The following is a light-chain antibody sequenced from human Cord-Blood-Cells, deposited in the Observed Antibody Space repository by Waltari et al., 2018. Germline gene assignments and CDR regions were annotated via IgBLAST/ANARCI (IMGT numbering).Light chain of an antibody. J-gene: IGLJ1*01. CDR3: CSYAGSSTYV. CDR1: SSDVGSYNL. CDR2: EGS. V-gene: IGLV2-23*01. Sequence: QSALTQPASVSGSPGQSITLSCTGTSSDVGSYNLLSWYQQHPGKAPKLMIYEGSKRPSGVSNRFSGSKSGNTASLTISGLQAEDEADYYCCSYAGSSTYVFGTGTKVTVL.